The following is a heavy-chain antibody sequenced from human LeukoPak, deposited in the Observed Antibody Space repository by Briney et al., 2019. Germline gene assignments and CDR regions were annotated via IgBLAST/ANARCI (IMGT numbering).Heavy chain of an antibody. CDR3: VRRLEV. Sequence: SGTLSLTCAVSGGSIRSGNYHWGWIRQPPGKGLEWIGNIYYDGSTYYNPSLKSRVTISVDTSKNQLSLKVNSVTATDTAVYYCVRRLEVWGQGTMVTVSS. CDR2: IYYDGST. CDR1: GGSIRSGNYH. V-gene: IGHV4-39*01. J-gene: IGHJ3*01.